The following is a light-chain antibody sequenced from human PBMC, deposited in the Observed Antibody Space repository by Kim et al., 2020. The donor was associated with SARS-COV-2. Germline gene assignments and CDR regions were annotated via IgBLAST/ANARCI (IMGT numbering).Light chain of an antibody. CDR1: QSVLYSSNNKNY. CDR2: WAP. Sequence: TINCKSIQSVLYSSNNKNYLAWYQQKPGQPPKPLIYWAPTRETGVTDRFSGSGSGPDFPLTISSLQAEDVAVYYCQQDYSTHPLAFGGGTKVDIK. V-gene: IGKV4-1*01. CDR3: QQDYSTHPLA. J-gene: IGKJ4*01.